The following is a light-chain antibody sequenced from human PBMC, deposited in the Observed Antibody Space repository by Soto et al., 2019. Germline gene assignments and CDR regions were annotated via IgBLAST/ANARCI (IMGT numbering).Light chain of an antibody. V-gene: IGKV1-5*03. J-gene: IGKJ1*01. CDR1: QSISSW. Sequence: DIQMTQSPSTLSASVGDRVTITCRASQSISSWLAWYQQEPGKAPKQLIYKASSLERGVPSRFSGSGSGTEFTLTISSLQPDDFATYYCQQYDSYSPTFGQGTKVEIK. CDR2: KAS. CDR3: QQYDSYSPT.